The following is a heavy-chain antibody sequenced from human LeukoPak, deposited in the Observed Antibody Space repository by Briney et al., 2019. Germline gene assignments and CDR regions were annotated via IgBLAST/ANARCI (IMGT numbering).Heavy chain of an antibody. Sequence: PGGSLRLSCAASGFTFSSYAMSWVRQAPGKGLEWVSAISGSGGSTYYADSVKGRFTISRDNSKNTLYLQMNSLRAEDTAVYYWAKDHQIFGVVRDAFDIKGQGTMVTVSS. D-gene: IGHD3-3*01. CDR2: ISGSGGST. J-gene: IGHJ3*02. CDR3: AKDHQIFGVVRDAFDI. V-gene: IGHV3-23*01. CDR1: GFTFSSYA.